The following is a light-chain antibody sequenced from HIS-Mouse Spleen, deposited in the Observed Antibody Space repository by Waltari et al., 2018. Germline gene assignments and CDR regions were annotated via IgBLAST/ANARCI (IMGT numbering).Light chain of an antibody. Sequence: SALTQPASVSGSPGPSITISCTGTSSDVGSYHLVSWYQQHPGKAPKLMIYEGSKRPSGVSNRFSGSKSGNTASLTISGLQAEDEADYYCCSYAGSSTSVVFGGGTKLTVL. J-gene: IGLJ2*01. CDR2: EGS. V-gene: IGLV2-23*01. CDR3: CSYAGSSTSVV. CDR1: SSDVGSYHL.